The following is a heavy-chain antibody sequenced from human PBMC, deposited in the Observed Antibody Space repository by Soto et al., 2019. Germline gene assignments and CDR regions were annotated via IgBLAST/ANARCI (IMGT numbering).Heavy chain of an antibody. D-gene: IGHD3-10*01. Sequence: QVQLVESGGGVVQPGTSLRLSCAASGFTFSSYGFHWVRQAPGKGLEWVADIWSDGSKQYYADPVKGRFTISRDDSKNTLYLQMNSLTADDTAVYYCARDLSYGLGSDWGQGTLVTVSS. CDR1: GFTFSSYG. CDR3: ARDLSYGLGSD. J-gene: IGHJ4*02. CDR2: IWSDGSKQ. V-gene: IGHV3-33*01.